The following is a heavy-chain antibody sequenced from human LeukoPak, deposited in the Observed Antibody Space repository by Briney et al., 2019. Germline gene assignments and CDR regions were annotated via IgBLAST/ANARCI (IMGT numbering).Heavy chain of an antibody. CDR1: GFTFSNYA. CDR2: ISGSGGDT. D-gene: IGHD2-8*01. CDR3: AKDQSCTNNICHGDFDY. Sequence: GGSLRLSCAASGFTFSNYAVSWVRQAPGKGLEWVSGISGSGGDTYYADSVKGRFTISRDNSKNTLYLQMNSLRAEDTAVYYCAKDQSCTNNICHGDFDYWGQGTLVTVSS. J-gene: IGHJ4*02. V-gene: IGHV3-23*01.